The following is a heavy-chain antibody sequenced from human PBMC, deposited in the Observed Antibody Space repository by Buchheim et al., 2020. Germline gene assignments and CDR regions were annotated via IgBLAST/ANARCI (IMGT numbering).Heavy chain of an antibody. CDR1: GFTFSSYA. V-gene: IGHV3-30*04. CDR2: ISYDGISE. Sequence: QVQLVESGGGVVQPGRSLRLSCAASGFTFSSYAMHWVRQAPGKRLEWVALISYDGISENYVDSVNGRFTISSYNSENTLYLQMNSLRVEDTAVYYCAREDGELYFDYWGQGTL. J-gene: IGHJ4*02. D-gene: IGHD1-7*01. CDR3: AREDGELYFDY.